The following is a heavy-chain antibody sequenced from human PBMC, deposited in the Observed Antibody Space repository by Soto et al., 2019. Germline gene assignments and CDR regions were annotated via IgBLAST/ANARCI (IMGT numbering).Heavy chain of an antibody. CDR2: IYNSGAT. D-gene: IGHD3-16*01. CDR3: TRGRAPSISFGGNGMDG. CDR1: GGSISGGGDY. V-gene: IGHV4-31*03. J-gene: IGHJ6*02. Sequence: QVQLQESGPGLVKPSQSLSLTCTVSGGSISGGGDYWSWVRQHPGKGLEWIGCIYNSGATYYNPSLKGRVTISVDTSKSQFSLRLTSMTAADTAVYYCTRGRAPSISFGGNGMDGWGQGTTDTVSS.